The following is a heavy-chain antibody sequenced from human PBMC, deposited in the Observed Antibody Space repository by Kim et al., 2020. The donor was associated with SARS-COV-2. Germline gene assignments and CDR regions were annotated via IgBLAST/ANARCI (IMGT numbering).Heavy chain of an antibody. D-gene: IGHD3-22*01. CDR1: GFTFSSYS. Sequence: GWSLRLSCAASGFTFSSYSMNWVRQAPGKGLEWVSSISSSSSYIYYADSVKGRFTISRDNAKNSLYLQMNSLRAEDTAVYYCARDLEDYDSSGYYYPWGQGTLVTVSS. CDR3: ARDLEDYDSSGYYYP. CDR2: ISSSSSYI. J-gene: IGHJ5*02. V-gene: IGHV3-21*01.